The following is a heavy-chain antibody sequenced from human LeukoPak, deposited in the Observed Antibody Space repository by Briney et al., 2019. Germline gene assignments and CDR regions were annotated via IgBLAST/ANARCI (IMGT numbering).Heavy chain of an antibody. V-gene: IGHV1-58*02. D-gene: IGHD1-26*01. CDR3: AADRWVGATTFDY. J-gene: IGHJ4*02. CDR2: IVVGSGNT. CDR1: GFTFTSSA. Sequence: TVKVSCKASGFTFTSSAMQWVRQARGQRLEWIGWIVVGSGNTNYAQKFQERVTITRDMSTSTAYMELSSLRSEDTAVYYCAADRWVGATTFDYWGQGTLVTVSS.